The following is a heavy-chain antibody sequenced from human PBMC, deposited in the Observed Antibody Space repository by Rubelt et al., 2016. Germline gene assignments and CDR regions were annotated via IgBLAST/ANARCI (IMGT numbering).Heavy chain of an antibody. V-gene: IGHV1-69*06. CDR3: AREEGLTIFGHYGMDV. Sequence: QVQLVQSGAEVKKPGSSVKVSCKASGGTFSSYAISWVRQAPGQGLEWMGGIIPIFGTANYAQKFQGRVTITADKSTSTAYMGLSSLRSEDTAVYYCAREEGLTIFGHYGMDVWGQGTTVTVSS. J-gene: IGHJ6*02. CDR1: GGTFSSYA. CDR2: IIPIFGTA. D-gene: IGHD3-3*01.